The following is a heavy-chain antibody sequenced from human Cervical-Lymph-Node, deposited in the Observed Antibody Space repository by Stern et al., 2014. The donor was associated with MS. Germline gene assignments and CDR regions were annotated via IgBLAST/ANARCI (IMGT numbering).Heavy chain of an antibody. V-gene: IGHV3-33*01. CDR1: GFTFSSYG. J-gene: IGHJ4*02. CDR2: IWFDGSNK. CDR3: ARDAPFGGVIGVFDY. D-gene: IGHD3-16*02. Sequence: VQLVESGGGVVQPGRSLRLSCAASGFTFSSYGMHWVRQAPGKGLEWVAVIWFDGSNKYYADSVKGRFTISRDNSKNTLYLQMSSLRAEDTAVYYCARDAPFGGVIGVFDYWGQGTLVTVSS.